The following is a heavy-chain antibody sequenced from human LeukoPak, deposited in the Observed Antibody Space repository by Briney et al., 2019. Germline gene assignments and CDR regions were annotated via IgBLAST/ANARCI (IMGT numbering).Heavy chain of an antibody. V-gene: IGHV1-2*02. CDR2: INPNSGGT. J-gene: IGHJ4*02. CDR1: GYTFTGYY. D-gene: IGHD2-2*01. Sequence: ASVKVSCKASGYTFTGYYMHWVRQAPGQGLEWMGWINPNSGGTNYAQKFQGRVTMTRDTSISSAYMELSRLRSDDTAVYYCARDVGYCSSTSCRDYWGQGTLVTVSS. CDR3: ARDVGYCSSTSCRDY.